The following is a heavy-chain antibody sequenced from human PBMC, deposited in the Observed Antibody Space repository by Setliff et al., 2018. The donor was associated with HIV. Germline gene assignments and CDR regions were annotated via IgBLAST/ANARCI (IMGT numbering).Heavy chain of an antibody. CDR1: GGSISSSSYY. V-gene: IGHV4-39*07. CDR2: IYHSGTT. CDR3: ARYSPRGYTLTGPY. D-gene: IGHD6-25*01. Sequence: PSETLSLTCTVSGGSISSSSYYWGWIRQPPGKGLEWVGSIYHSGTTYYNPSLKSRVTISVDTSKNQFSLKLTSVTAADTAVYYCARYSPRGYTLTGPYWGQGTLVTVSS. J-gene: IGHJ4*02.